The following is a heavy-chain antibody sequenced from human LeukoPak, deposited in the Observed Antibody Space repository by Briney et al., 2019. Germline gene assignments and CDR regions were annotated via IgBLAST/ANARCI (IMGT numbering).Heavy chain of an antibody. CDR3: AREAGSYDSSGYYSLYYSFDY. Sequence: SETLSLTCTVSGDSINSGNNYWSWIRQPAGKGPEWIGHIYSSGTTNYNPSLKSRVTMSVDTSKNQFSLKLASVTAADTAVYYCAREAGSYDSSGYYSLYYSFDYWGQGTLVTVSS. CDR1: GDSINSGNNY. CDR2: IYSSGTT. J-gene: IGHJ4*02. V-gene: IGHV4-61*09. D-gene: IGHD3-22*01.